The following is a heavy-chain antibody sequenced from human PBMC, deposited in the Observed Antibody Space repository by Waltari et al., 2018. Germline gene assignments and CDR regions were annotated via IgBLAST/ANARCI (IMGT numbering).Heavy chain of an antibody. CDR2: IWYDGSNK. CDR1: GFTFSSYG. J-gene: IGHJ4*02. D-gene: IGHD3-9*01. CDR3: ARDQTDLTPFDY. V-gene: IGHV3-33*01. Sequence: QVQLVESGGGVVQPGRSLRLSCAASGFTFSSYGMHWVRQAPGKGLGWVAVIWYDGSNKYYADSVKGRFTISRDNSKNTLYLQMNSLRAEDTAVYYCARDQTDLTPFDYWGQGTLVTVSS.